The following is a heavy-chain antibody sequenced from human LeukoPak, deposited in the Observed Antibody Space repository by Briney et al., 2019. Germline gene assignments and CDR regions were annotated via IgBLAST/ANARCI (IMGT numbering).Heavy chain of an antibody. V-gene: IGHV4-61*02. CDR2: IYTSGST. D-gene: IGHD2-15*01. J-gene: IGHJ5*02. CDR3: ARAGITLGDRIVVVVAAKSFSSGWFDP. CDR1: GGSISSGSYY. Sequence: SETLSLTCTVSGGSISSGSYYWSWIRQPAGKGLEWIGRIYTSGSTNYNPSLKSRVTISVDTSKNQFSLKLSSVTAADTAVYYCARAGITLGDRIVVVVAAKSFSSGWFDPWGQGTLVTVSS.